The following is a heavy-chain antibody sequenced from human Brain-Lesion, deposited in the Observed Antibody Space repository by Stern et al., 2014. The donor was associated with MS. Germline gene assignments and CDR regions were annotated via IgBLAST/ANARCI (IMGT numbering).Heavy chain of an antibody. Sequence: VQLEESGPGLVKPSETLSLTCTVAGGSVSSTSYAWAWIRQPPGKGLEWIGTIYYSGNTYYSPSLKSRLTISLDTSKHQFSLPLRSVTAADTAVYYCAGEEDIRYCSGGSCTGNWFDPWGQGTLVTVSS. CDR3: AGEEDIRYCSGGSCTGNWFDP. CDR2: IYYSGNT. D-gene: IGHD2-15*01. CDR1: GGSVSSTSYA. V-gene: IGHV4-39*01. J-gene: IGHJ5*02.